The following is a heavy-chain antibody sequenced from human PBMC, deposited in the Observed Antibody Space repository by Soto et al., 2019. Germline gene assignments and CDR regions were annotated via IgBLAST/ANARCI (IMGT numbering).Heavy chain of an antibody. Sequence: SETLSLTCAVYGGSFSGYYWSWIRQPPGMGLEWIGEINHSGSTNYNPSLKSRVTISVDTSKNQFSLKLSSVTAADTAVYYCARGASGYYDSTGYYSPYYFDYWGQGTLVTVSS. J-gene: IGHJ4*02. CDR1: GGSFSGYY. CDR2: INHSGST. D-gene: IGHD3-22*01. CDR3: ARGASGYYDSTGYYSPYYFDY. V-gene: IGHV4-34*01.